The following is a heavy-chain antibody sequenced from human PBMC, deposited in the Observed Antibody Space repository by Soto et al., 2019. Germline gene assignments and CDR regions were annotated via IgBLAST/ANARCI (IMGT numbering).Heavy chain of an antibody. CDR1: GYIFTSYG. CDR2: INVGNGNT. Sequence: ASVKVSCKASGYIFTSYGMHWVRQAPGQRLEWMGWINVGNGNTKYSQKFQGRVTITRDTSASTAYMELSSLRSEDTAVYYCARDMGTIDWFDPWGQGTLVTVSS. D-gene: IGHD5-18*01. CDR3: ARDMGTIDWFDP. V-gene: IGHV1-3*01. J-gene: IGHJ5*02.